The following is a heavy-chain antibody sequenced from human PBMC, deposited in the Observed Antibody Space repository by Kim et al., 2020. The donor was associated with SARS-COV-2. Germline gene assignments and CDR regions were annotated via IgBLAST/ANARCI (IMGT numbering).Heavy chain of an antibody. CDR3: ARDQRAALLAAARLRHYMDV. J-gene: IGHJ6*03. D-gene: IGHD6-13*01. Sequence: RFTISRDNSKNTLYLQMNSLRAEDTAVYYCARDQRAALLAAARLRHYMDVWGKGTTVTVSS. V-gene: IGHV3-30*01.